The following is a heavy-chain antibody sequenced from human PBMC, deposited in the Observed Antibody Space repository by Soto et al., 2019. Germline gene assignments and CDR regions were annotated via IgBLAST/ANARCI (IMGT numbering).Heavy chain of an antibody. CDR3: TQAADVATLEFADY. D-gene: IGHD3-3*01. Sequence: EVQLLESGGGLVQPGGSLRLSCAASGFTFNKYAINWVRQTPGKGLEWVLGISASGGSTFYSDSVKGRFTVSRDNSKNTTYVQMTRLRAEDTDRYYCTQAADVATLEFADYWGQGTLVTVSS. J-gene: IGHJ4*02. CDR1: GFTFNKYA. V-gene: IGHV3-23*01. CDR2: ISASGGST.